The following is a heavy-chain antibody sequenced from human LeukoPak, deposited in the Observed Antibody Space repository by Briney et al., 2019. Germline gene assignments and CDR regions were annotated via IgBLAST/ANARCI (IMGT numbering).Heavy chain of an antibody. CDR1: GFTFSSYS. J-gene: IGHJ6*03. CDR3: ARERGDSMALYYYYMDV. CDR2: ISSSSSYI. Sequence: WGSLRLSCAASGFTFSSYSMNWVRQAPGKGLEWVSSISSSSSYIYYADSVKGRFTISRDNAKNSLYLQMNSLRAEDTAVYYCARERGDSMALYYYYMDVWGKGTTVPVSS. V-gene: IGHV3-21*01. D-gene: IGHD4/OR15-4a*01.